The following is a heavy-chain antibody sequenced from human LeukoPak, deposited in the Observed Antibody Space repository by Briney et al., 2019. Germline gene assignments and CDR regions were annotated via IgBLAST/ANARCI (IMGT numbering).Heavy chain of an antibody. J-gene: IGHJ6*03. Sequence: SETLSLTCTVSGGSICSYYWSWIRQPPGKGLEWIGYIYTSGSTNYNHSLKSRVTISVDTSKNQFSLKLSSVTAADTAVFYCARTTRYHYYYMDVWGKGTTVTVSS. D-gene: IGHD4-17*01. CDR3: ARTTRYHYYYMDV. V-gene: IGHV4-4*09. CDR1: GGSICSYY. CDR2: IYTSGST.